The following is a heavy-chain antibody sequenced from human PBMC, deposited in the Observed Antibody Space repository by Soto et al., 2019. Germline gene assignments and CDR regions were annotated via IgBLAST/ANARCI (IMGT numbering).Heavy chain of an antibody. J-gene: IGHJ6*02. Sequence: SETLSLTCAVYGGSFSGYYWSWIRQPPGKGLEWIGEINHSGSTNYNPSLKSRVTISVDTSKNQFSLKLSSVTAASTAVYCCVRGSGYSSSSYSWYSHYYYGMVVLDQGTMVTVSS. D-gene: IGHD6-6*01. CDR1: GGSFSGYY. V-gene: IGHV4-34*01. CDR2: INHSGST. CDR3: VRGSGYSSSSYSWYSHYYYGMVV.